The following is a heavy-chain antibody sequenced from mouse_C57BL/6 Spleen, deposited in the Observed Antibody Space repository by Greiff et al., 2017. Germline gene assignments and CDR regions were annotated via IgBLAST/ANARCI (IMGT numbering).Heavy chain of an antibody. D-gene: IGHD5-1*01. V-gene: IGHV5-9*01. Sequence: EVHLVESGGGLVKPGGSLKLSCAASGFTFSSYTMSWVRQTPEKWLEWVATISGGGGNTYYPDSVKGRFTISRDNAKNTLYLQMRSLRSADTALYYCARYLPFDYWGQGTTLTVSS. CDR1: GFTFSSYT. CDR2: ISGGGGNT. CDR3: ARYLPFDY. J-gene: IGHJ2*01.